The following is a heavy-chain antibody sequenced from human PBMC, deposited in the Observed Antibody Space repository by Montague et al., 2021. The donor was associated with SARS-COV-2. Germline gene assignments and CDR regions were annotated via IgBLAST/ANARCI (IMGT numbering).Heavy chain of an antibody. CDR2: IYYSGST. D-gene: IGHD3-3*01. V-gene: IGHV4-31*03. CDR3: ARVVTIFGVGDTFDY. Sequence: TLSLTCTVSGGSISSGGYYWSWIRQHPGKGLEWIGYIYYSGSTXYNPSLKSRVTISVDTSKNQFSLKLSSATAADTAVYYCARVVTIFGVGDTFDYWGQGTLVTVSS. J-gene: IGHJ4*02. CDR1: GGSISSGGYY.